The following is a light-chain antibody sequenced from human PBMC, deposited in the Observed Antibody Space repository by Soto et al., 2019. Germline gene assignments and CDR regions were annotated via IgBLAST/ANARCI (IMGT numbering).Light chain of an antibody. J-gene: IGKJ5*01. CDR3: QQYGTSPTT. CDR1: QSVWSNH. Sequence: EIVLLQSPDTLPLSPGERVTLSCRASQSVWSNHLAWYQQKPGQAPRPLMFGASIRATGIPDRFSGSGSGTDFTLTISRLEPEDFGVYYCQQYGTSPTTFGQGTRLDIK. CDR2: GAS. V-gene: IGKV3-20*01.